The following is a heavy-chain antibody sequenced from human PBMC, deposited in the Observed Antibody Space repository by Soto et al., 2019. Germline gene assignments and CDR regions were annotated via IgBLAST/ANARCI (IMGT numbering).Heavy chain of an antibody. D-gene: IGHD6-6*01. CDR1: GFTFSSYA. Sequence: GGSLRLSCAASGFTFSSYAMHWVRQAPGKGLEYVSAISSNGGSTYYANSVKGRFTISRDNSKNTLYLQMGSLRAEDMAVYYCARDKYSSSSGAFDIWGQGTMVTVSS. CDR2: ISSNGGST. CDR3: ARDKYSSSSGAFDI. J-gene: IGHJ3*02. V-gene: IGHV3-64*01.